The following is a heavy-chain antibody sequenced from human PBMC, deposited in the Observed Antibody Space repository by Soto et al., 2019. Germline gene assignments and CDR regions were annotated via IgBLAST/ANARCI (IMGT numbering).Heavy chain of an antibody. V-gene: IGHV3-11*05. CDR2: ISISSTYT. CDR3: ASQGYDSSGSFFDY. CDR1: GFIFSDYY. Sequence: QVHLVESGGGLVKPGGSLRLSCAASGFIFSDYYMSWIRQAPGKGLEWVSYISISSTYTNYADSVKGRFTISRDNAKKSLYLQMNSLRAEDTAVYYCASQGYDSSGSFFDYWGQGTLVTVSS. J-gene: IGHJ4*02. D-gene: IGHD3-22*01.